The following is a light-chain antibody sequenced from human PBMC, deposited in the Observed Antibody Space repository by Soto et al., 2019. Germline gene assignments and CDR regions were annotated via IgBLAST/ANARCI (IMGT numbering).Light chain of an antibody. Sequence: EIVLTQSPGTLSLSPGERATLSCRATQSVTITNFAWYQQKPGQPPRLLIYGASSRATGIPDRFSGSGSGKDFTLTISRLEPEDFAVYYCQQYGSSPWTFGQGTKVEIK. J-gene: IGKJ1*01. CDR1: QSVTITN. V-gene: IGKV3-20*01. CDR3: QQYGSSPWT. CDR2: GAS.